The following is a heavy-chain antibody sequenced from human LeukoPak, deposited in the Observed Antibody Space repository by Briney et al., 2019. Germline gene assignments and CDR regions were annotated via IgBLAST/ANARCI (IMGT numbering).Heavy chain of an antibody. CDR1: GGSITQTSY. CDR2: VNLQGST. J-gene: IGHJ4*02. CDR3: AREGGPYRPLDY. V-gene: IGHV4-4*02. Sequence: SGTLSLTCDVSGGSITQTSYWTWVRQPPGKGLEWIGEVNLQGSTNYNPSLMGRVAISVDTSENHVSLQLTSVTAADTAVYYCAREGGPYRPLDYSGQGTLVTVSS. D-gene: IGHD3-16*01.